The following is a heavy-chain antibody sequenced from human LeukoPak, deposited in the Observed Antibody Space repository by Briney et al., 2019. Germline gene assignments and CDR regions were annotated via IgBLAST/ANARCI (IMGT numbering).Heavy chain of an antibody. D-gene: IGHD2-2*01. V-gene: IGHV3-48*02. CDR3: ARDVLSYGDSGVDY. J-gene: IGHJ4*02. Sequence: GRSLRLSCSASGFTFSNFALHWVRQAPGMELECVSYISGSSTTIYYADSVKGRFTISRDNAKNSLYLQMNSLRDEDTAVYYCARDVLSYGDSGVDYWGQGTLVTVSS. CDR1: GFTFSNFA. CDR2: ISGSSTTI.